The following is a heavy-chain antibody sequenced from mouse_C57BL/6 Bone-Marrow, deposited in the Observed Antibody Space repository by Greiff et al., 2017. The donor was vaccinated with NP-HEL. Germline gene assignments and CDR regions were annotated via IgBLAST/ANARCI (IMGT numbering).Heavy chain of an antibody. CDR2: IYPGNSDT. Sequence: EVQLQQSGTVLARPGASVKMSCKTSGYTFTSYWMHWVKQRPGQGLEWIGAIYPGNSDTSYNQKFKGKAKLTAVTSASTAYMELSSLTNEDSAVYYCTNLDGYSYYYAMDYWGQGTSVTVSS. D-gene: IGHD2-3*01. V-gene: IGHV1-5*01. CDR1: GYTFTSYW. CDR3: TNLDGYSYYYAMDY. J-gene: IGHJ4*01.